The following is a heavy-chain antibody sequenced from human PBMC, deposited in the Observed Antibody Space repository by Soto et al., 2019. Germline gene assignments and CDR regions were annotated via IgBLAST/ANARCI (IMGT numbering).Heavy chain of an antibody. CDR3: AMYSSSWGNFDY. Sequence: SETLSLTCTVSGGSISSSSYYWGWIRQPPGKGLEWIGSIYYSGSTYYNPSLKSRVTISVDTSKNQFSLKLSSVTAADTAVYYCAMYSSSWGNFDYWGQGTLVTVSS. J-gene: IGHJ4*02. CDR2: IYYSGST. CDR1: GGSISSSSYY. D-gene: IGHD6-13*01. V-gene: IGHV4-39*01.